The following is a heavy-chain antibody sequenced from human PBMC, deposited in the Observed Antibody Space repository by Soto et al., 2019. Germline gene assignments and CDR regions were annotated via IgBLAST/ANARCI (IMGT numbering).Heavy chain of an antibody. CDR1: GFTFSSYA. CDR2: ISGLGGSR. V-gene: IGHV3-23*01. CDR3: AKDLTGDEDS. J-gene: IGHJ4*02. Sequence: EVQLLESGGGLGKPGGSLRLSCAASGFTFSSYAMNWVRQAPGKGLEWVSSISGLGGSRYYADSVKGRFTISRDNSKKKLYLQMSSLRADDTAVYYCAKDLTGDEDSWGQGTLVTVSS. D-gene: IGHD7-27*01.